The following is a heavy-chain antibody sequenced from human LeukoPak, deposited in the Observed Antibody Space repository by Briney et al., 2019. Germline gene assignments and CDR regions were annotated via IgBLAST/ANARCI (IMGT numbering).Heavy chain of an antibody. V-gene: IGHV3-23*01. CDR1: GFTFSSYS. Sequence: PGGSLRLSCAASGFTFSSYSMNWVRQAPGKGLEWVSAISGSGGSTYYADSVKGRFTISRDNSKNTLYLQMNSLRAEDTAVYYCARYSSSWYSEIDYWGQGTLVTVSS. CDR2: ISGSGGST. D-gene: IGHD6-13*01. J-gene: IGHJ4*02. CDR3: ARYSSSWYSEIDY.